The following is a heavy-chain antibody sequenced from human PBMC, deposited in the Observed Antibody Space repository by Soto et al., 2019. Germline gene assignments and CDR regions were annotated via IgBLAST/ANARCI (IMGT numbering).Heavy chain of an antibody. CDR1: GGSISSYY. Sequence: SETLSLTCTVSGGSISSYYWSWIRQPPGKGLEWIGYIYYSGSTNYNPSLKSRVTISVDTSKNQFSLKLSSVTAADTAVYYCARHVYQDYYGSGSYYYYYYYMDVWGKGTTVTVSS. D-gene: IGHD3-10*01. V-gene: IGHV4-59*08. CDR2: IYYSGST. J-gene: IGHJ6*03. CDR3: ARHVYQDYYGSGSYYYYYYYMDV.